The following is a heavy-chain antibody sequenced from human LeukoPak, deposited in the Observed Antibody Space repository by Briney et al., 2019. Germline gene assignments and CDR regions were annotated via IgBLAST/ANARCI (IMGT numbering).Heavy chain of an antibody. V-gene: IGHV3-30*02. CDR3: AKDQPAAAGPGVLSY. D-gene: IGHD6-13*01. CDR2: IRYDGSNK. CDR1: GFTFSRYG. J-gene: IGHJ4*02. Sequence: GGSLRLSCAASGFTFSRYGMHWVRQAPGKGLEWVAFIRYDGSNKYYADSVKGRFTISRDYSKNTLYLQMNSLRAEDTAVYYCAKDQPAAAGPGVLSYWGQGTLVTVSS.